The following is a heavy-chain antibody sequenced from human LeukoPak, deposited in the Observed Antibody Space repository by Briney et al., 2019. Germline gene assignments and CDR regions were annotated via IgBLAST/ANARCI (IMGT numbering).Heavy chain of an antibody. Sequence: ASVKVSCKASGYTFTGYYMHWVRQAPGQGLEWMGWINPNSGGTNYAQKFQGRVTMTRDTSISTAYMELSRLRSDDTAVYYCARGEDFWSVNDAFDIWGQGTMVTVSS. CDR1: GYTFTGYY. CDR2: INPNSGGT. D-gene: IGHD3-3*01. CDR3: ARGEDFWSVNDAFDI. V-gene: IGHV1-2*02. J-gene: IGHJ3*02.